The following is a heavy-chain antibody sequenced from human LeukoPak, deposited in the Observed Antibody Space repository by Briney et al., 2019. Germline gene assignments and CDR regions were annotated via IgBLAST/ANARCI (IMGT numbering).Heavy chain of an antibody. J-gene: IGHJ4*02. Sequence: PSETLSLTCTVSGYSISSGYYWGWIRQPPGKGLEWIGSIYHSGSTYYNPSLKSRVTISVDTSKNQFSLKLSSVTAADTAVYYCAREGGWPDYFDYWGQGTLVTVSS. V-gene: IGHV4-38-2*02. CDR2: IYHSGST. CDR3: AREGGWPDYFDY. D-gene: IGHD6-19*01. CDR1: GYSISSGYY.